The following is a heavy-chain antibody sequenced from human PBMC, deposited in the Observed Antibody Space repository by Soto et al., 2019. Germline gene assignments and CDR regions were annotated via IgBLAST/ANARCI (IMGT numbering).Heavy chain of an antibody. CDR2: IYYSGST. Sequence: SETLSLTCTVSGGSISSYYWSWIRQPPGKGLEWIGYIYYSGSTNYNPSLKSRVTISVDTSKNQFSLKLSSVTAADTAVYYCARSVAYCGGDCYSDFFDYWGQGTLVTSPQ. J-gene: IGHJ4*02. CDR1: GGSISSYY. D-gene: IGHD2-21*02. CDR3: ARSVAYCGGDCYSDFFDY. V-gene: IGHV4-59*01.